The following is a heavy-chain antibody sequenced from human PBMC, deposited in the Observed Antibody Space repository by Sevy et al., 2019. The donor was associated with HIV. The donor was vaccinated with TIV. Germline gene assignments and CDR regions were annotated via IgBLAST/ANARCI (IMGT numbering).Heavy chain of an antibody. CDR1: GGSVSSGSYY. CDR3: ARDAGGAVAGTNWFDP. J-gene: IGHJ5*02. Sequence: SETLSLTCTVSGGSVSSGSYYWSWIRQPPGKGLEWIGYIYYSGSTNYNPSLKSRVTISVDTSKNQFSLKLSSVTAADTAVYYCARDAGGAVAGTNWFDPWGHGTLVTVSS. V-gene: IGHV4-61*01. CDR2: IYYSGST. D-gene: IGHD6-19*01.